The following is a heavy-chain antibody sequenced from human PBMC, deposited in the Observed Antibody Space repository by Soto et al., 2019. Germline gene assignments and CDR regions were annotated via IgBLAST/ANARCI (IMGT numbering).Heavy chain of an antibody. CDR2: IIPMFDTA. D-gene: IGHD3-22*01. CDR1: GGTFSRDA. Sequence: SVKVSCKASGGTFSRDAINWVRQAPGQGLEWMGGIIPMFDTANYAQKFQGRVTITADQSTSTAYMELSSLRSGDTAVYYCAREVHYYDSSGSDYWGQGTLVTVSS. V-gene: IGHV1-69*13. CDR3: AREVHYYDSSGSDY. J-gene: IGHJ4*02.